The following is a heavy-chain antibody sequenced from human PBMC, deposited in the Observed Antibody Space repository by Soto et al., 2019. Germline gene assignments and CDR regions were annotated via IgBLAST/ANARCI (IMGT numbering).Heavy chain of an antibody. CDR2: ISGSGGST. CDR3: AKGAVLRFLEWLPYYYGMDV. CDR1: GFTFSSYA. V-gene: IGHV3-23*01. J-gene: IGHJ6*02. D-gene: IGHD3-3*01. Sequence: PGGSLRLSCAASGFTFSSYAMSWVRQAPGKGLEWVSAISGSGGSTYYADSVKGRFTISRDNSKNTLYLQMNSLRAEDTAVYYCAKGAVLRFLEWLPYYYGMDVWGQGTTVTVSS.